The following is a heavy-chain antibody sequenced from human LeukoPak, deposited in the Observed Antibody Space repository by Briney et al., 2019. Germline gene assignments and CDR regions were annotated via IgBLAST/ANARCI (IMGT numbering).Heavy chain of an antibody. J-gene: IGHJ4*02. CDR1: GYSLSSGYN. CDR3: ARAPRWFGELGGHDS. D-gene: IGHD3-10*01. Sequence: PSETLFLTCTVSGYSLSSGYNWGWIRQPPGKGLEWIGSIYHSGSTHYNPSLKSRVTISVDTSKNQFSLNLTSVTAADTAVYYCARAPRWFGELGGHDSWGQETLVTVSS. CDR2: IYHSGST. V-gene: IGHV4-38-2*02.